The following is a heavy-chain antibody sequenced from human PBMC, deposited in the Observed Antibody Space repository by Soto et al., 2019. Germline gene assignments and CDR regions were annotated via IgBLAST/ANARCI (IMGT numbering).Heavy chain of an antibody. CDR1: EFSFEYYT. Sequence: PGGSLSLACAASEFSFEYYTIHWVRQGPGEGPEWISLISWDGGITDYSDSVKGRFISSRDNSKNSLFLEMNSLTSEDAAMYFCARDSYDILTGQKRYFDFWGQGTMVTVSS. V-gene: IGHV3-43*01. CDR2: ISWDGGIT. D-gene: IGHD3-9*01. CDR3: ARDSYDILTGQKRYFDF. J-gene: IGHJ4*02.